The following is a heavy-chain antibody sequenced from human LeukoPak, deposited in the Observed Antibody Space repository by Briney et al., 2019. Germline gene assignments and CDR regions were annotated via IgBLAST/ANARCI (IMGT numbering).Heavy chain of an antibody. J-gene: IGHJ4*02. CDR1: GFTVSSNS. D-gene: IGHD1-26*01. V-gene: IGHV3-53*01. CDR2: IYSDNT. Sequence: PGGSLRLSCTVSGFTVSSNSMSWVRQAPGKGLEWVSFIYSDNTHYSDSVKGRFTISRDNSKNTLYLQMNSLGVGDTAVYYCARVGASAYIYSRFEERQKNFFDYWGQGTLVTVSS. CDR3: ARVGASAYIYSRFEERQKNFFDY.